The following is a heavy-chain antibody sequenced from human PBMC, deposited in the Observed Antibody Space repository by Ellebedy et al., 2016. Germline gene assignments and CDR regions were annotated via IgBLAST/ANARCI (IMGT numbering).Heavy chain of an antibody. CDR2: IYYSGST. D-gene: IGHD3-3*01. J-gene: IGHJ4*02. CDR1: GGSISSYY. CDR3: ARGNLEWLY. Sequence: SETLSLXXTVSGGSISSYYWSWIRQPPGKGLEWIGYIYYSGSTNYNPSLKSRVTISVDTSKNQFSLKLSSVTAADTAVYYCARGNLEWLYWGQGTLVTVSS. V-gene: IGHV4-59*12.